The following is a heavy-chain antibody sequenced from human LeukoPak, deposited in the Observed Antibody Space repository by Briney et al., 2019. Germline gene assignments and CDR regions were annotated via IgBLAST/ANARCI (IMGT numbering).Heavy chain of an antibody. J-gene: IGHJ5*02. CDR2: IYYSGST. CDR3: ARDEQQLGYNWFDP. CDR1: GVSISSGGYF. D-gene: IGHD6-13*01. V-gene: IGHV4-31*03. Sequence: SQTLSLTCTVSGVSISSGGYFWSWVRQHPGKGLEWIGYIYYSGSTYYNPSLKSRVTISLDTSKNQFSLQLSSVTAADTAVYYCARDEQQLGYNWFDPWGQGTLVTVSS.